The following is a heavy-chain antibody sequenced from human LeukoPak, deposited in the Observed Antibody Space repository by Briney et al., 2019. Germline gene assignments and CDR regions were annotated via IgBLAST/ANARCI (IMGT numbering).Heavy chain of an antibody. CDR3: ASVLRFYYYYMDV. J-gene: IGHJ6*03. V-gene: IGHV4-4*07. D-gene: IGHD3-3*01. CDR2: IYTSGST. CDR1: GGSISSYY. Sequence: SETLSLTCTVSGGSISSYYWSWIRQPAGKGLEWIGRIYTSGSTNYNPSLKSRVTMSVDTSKNQFSLKLSSVTAADRAVYYCASVLRFYYYYMDVWGKGTTVTVSS.